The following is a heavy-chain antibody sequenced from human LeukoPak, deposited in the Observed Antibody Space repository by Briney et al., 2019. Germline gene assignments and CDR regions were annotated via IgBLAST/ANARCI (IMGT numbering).Heavy chain of an antibody. CDR3: ARRGNYDDAFDI. CDR2: ISAYNGNT. CDR1: GYTFTSYG. J-gene: IGHJ3*02. Sequence: ASVKVSCKASGYTFTSYGISWVRQAPGQGLEWMGWISAYNGNTNYAQKVQGRVTMTSDTSTSTAYMELRSLRYDDTAVYYCARRGNYDDAFDIWGQGTMVTVSS. V-gene: IGHV1-18*01. D-gene: IGHD1-7*01.